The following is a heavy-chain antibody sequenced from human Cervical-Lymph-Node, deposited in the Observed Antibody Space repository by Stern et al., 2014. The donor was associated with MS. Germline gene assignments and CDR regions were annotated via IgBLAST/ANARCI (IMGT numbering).Heavy chain of an antibody. CDR2: ITPLFGTT. CDR1: GDTFSNLD. Sequence: QVQLVQSGAEVKKPGSSVKVSCKASGDTFSNLDISWVRQAPGHGPEWLGGITPLFGTTSYAQMLQGRFTFTADESTSTIYIKLSSLRSEDTAVYYCTRHQGGIAAYWGQGTLVTVSS. J-gene: IGHJ4*02. V-gene: IGHV1-69*01. CDR3: TRHQGGIAAY. D-gene: IGHD6-13*01.